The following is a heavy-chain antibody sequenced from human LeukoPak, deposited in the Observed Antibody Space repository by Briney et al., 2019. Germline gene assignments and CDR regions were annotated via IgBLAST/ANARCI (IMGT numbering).Heavy chain of an antibody. CDR3: ARHLHYYGSGNYYYYFYAMDV. D-gene: IGHD3-10*01. V-gene: IGHV3-33*08. Sequence: GGSLRLSCAASGFTFSSYGMHWVRQAPGKGLEWVAVIWYDGSNKYYADSVKGRFTISRDNSRSTLYLQMNSLRADDTAVYYCARHLHYYGSGNYYYYFYAMDVWGQGTTVTVSS. CDR2: IWYDGSNK. CDR1: GFTFSSYG. J-gene: IGHJ6*02.